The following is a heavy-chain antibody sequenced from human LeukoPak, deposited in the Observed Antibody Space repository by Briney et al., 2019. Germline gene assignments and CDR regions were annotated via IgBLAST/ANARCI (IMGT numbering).Heavy chain of an antibody. CDR3: ARDAFDI. CDR1: GFTFSTYE. CDR2: ISGSGSSI. V-gene: IGHV3-48*03. J-gene: IGHJ3*02. Sequence: GGSLRLSCTASGFTFSTYEMNWVRQAPGKGLEWISYISGSGSSIFHADSLQGRFTVSRDNAKNSVYLQMNSLRAEDTAVYYCARDAFDIWGQGTMVTVSS.